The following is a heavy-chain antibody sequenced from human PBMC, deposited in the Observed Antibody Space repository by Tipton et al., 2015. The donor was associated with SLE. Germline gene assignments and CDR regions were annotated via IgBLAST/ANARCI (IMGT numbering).Heavy chain of an antibody. Sequence: TLSLTCTVSGGSIRGGSYYWSWIRQAAGKGLEWIGHIYASGSTNYNPSLKSRVTISLDTSKNQFSLKMSSVIAADTAVYYCARVAPAEVFDYWGQGTLVTVSS. CDR2: IYASGST. CDR3: ARVAPAEVFDY. V-gene: IGHV4-61*09. D-gene: IGHD2-2*01. CDR1: GGSIRGGSYY. J-gene: IGHJ4*02.